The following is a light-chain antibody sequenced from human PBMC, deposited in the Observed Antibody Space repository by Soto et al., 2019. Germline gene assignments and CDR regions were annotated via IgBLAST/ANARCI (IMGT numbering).Light chain of an antibody. Sequence: QSVLTQPPSASGTPGQRVTISCSGISSNTGSGVVNWYQQLPGTAPKLLIYSNNQWPSGVPDRFSGSKSGTSASLAISGPQSEDEADYYCAAWDDSLNGPVLGTGAKVSIL. CDR2: SNN. CDR1: SSNTGSGV. CDR3: AAWDDSLNGPV. V-gene: IGLV1-44*01. J-gene: IGLJ1*01.